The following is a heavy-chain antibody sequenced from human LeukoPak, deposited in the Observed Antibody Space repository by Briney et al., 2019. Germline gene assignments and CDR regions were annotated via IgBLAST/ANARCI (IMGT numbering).Heavy chain of an antibody. V-gene: IGHV4-34*01. D-gene: IGHD3-16*01. Sequence: SVTLSLTCAVYGGSFSGYYWSWIRQPPGKGLEWIGEINHSGSTNYNPSLKSRVTISVDTSKNQFSLKLSSVTAADTAVYYCARSWRAFGAGPGYFDYWGQGTLVTVSS. CDR2: INHSGST. J-gene: IGHJ4*02. CDR3: ARSWRAFGAGPGYFDY. CDR1: GGSFSGYY.